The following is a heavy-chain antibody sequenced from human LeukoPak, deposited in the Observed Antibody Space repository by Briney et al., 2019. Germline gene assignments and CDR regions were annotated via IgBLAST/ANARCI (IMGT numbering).Heavy chain of an antibody. CDR3: ARAGRLTGTTFDY. J-gene: IGHJ4*02. D-gene: IGHD1-7*01. CDR1: GLTFSSYA. V-gene: IGHV3-48*01. Sequence: GGSLRLSCAASGLTFSSYAMNWVRQAPGKGLEWVSYISSSSSTIYYADSVKGRFTISRDNAKNSLYLQLNSLRAEDTALYYCARAGRLTGTTFDYWGQGTLVTVSS. CDR2: ISSSSSTI.